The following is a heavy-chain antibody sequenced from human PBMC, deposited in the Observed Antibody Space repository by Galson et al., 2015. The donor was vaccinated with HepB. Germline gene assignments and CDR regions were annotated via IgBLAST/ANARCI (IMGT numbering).Heavy chain of an antibody. CDR3: ARAPFGSSSY. D-gene: IGHD6-13*01. V-gene: IGHV3-7*01. CDR1: GFTFSTYW. J-gene: IGHJ4*02. Sequence: SLRLSCAGSGFTFSTYWMNWVRQAPGKGLEWVANINQDGSKLYYVDSVKGRFTISRDNAKNSAYLQMNSLRPEDTAVYYCARAPFGSSSYWGQGTLVTVYS. CDR2: INQDGSKL.